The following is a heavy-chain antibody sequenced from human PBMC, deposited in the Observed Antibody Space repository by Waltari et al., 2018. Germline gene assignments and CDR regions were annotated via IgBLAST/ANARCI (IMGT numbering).Heavy chain of an antibody. V-gene: IGHV3-48*03. D-gene: IGHD3-10*01. CDR1: GFTFSSYE. J-gene: IGHJ4*02. CDR3: ASPVGELLKPLDY. CDR2: ISRMGSTI. Sequence: EVQLVESGGGLVQPGGSLRLSCAASGFTFSSYEMTWVRQAQGKGLELVSYISRMGSTIYYADSVKGRFTISRDNAKNSLYLQMNSLRAEDTAVYYCASPVGELLKPLDYWGQGTLVTVSS.